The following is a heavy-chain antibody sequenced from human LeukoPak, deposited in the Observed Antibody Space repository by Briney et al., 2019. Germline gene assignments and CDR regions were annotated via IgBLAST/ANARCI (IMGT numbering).Heavy chain of an antibody. J-gene: IGHJ4*02. CDR1: GFTFSSYG. CDR2: IWYDGSNK. Sequence: GGSLRLSCAASGFTFSSYGMHWVRQAPGKGLEWVAVIWYDGSNKYYADSVKGRFTISRDNSKNTLHLQMNSLRAEDTAVYYCARSYSGSYELDYWGQGTLVTVSS. D-gene: IGHD1-26*01. CDR3: ARSYSGSYELDY. V-gene: IGHV3-33*01.